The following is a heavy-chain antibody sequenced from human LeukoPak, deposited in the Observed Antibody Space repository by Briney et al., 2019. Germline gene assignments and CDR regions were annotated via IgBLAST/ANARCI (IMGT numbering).Heavy chain of an antibody. D-gene: IGHD2-15*01. CDR3: ARVKESSGGRMISGRFLDYKYYYMDV. CDR1: GGSIRSYS. J-gene: IGHJ6*03. Sequence: SETLSLTCTVSGGSIRSYSWSWTRQPPGSGLEWIGYIHHSRSTNYNPSLKSRVTVSVDTSKNQFSLILSSVTAADTAMYYCARVKESSGGRMISGRFLDYKYYYMDVWGKGTTVTVSS. V-gene: IGHV4-59*01. CDR2: IHHSRST.